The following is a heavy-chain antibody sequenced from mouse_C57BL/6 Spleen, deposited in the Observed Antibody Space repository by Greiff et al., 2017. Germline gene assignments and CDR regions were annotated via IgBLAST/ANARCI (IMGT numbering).Heavy chain of an antibody. V-gene: IGHV1-64*01. CDR3: ARGDYGYWYFDV. J-gene: IGHJ1*03. Sequence: PGQGLEWLGMTHPYSGSTNYHEKVKSKATLTVVESSSTAYMQLSSLTSEDAAVYYCARGDYGYWYFDVWGTGTTVTVSS. CDR2: THPYSGST. D-gene: IGHD2-4*01.